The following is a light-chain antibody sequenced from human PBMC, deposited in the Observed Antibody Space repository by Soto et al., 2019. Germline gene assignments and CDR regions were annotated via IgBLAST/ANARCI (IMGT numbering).Light chain of an antibody. Sequence: QSALTQPASVSGSPGQSITISCSGSSSDVGSYNLVSWYQQYPGKAPKLTIYEDTKRPSGVSNRFSGSKSGNTASLTISGLQAEDEADYCCCSYAGSSTWVFGGGTKVTVL. CDR1: SSDVGSYNL. V-gene: IGLV2-23*01. CDR2: EDT. J-gene: IGLJ3*02. CDR3: CSYAGSSTWV.